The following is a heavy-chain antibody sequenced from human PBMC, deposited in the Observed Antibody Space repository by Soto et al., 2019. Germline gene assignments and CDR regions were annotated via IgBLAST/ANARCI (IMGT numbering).Heavy chain of an antibody. D-gene: IGHD2-2*02. CDR1: GGTLSSYA. J-gene: IGHJ5*02. CDR2: IIPIFGTA. Sequence: SVKVSCKASGGTLSSYAISWGRQAPGQGLEWMGGIIPIFGTANYAQKFQGRVTITADESTSTAYMELSSLRSEDTAVYYCARGGLGYCSSTSCYRGTLVDTFRSRFRPCGQGTLVTVSS. CDR3: ARGGLGYCSSTSCYRGTLVDTFRSRFRP. V-gene: IGHV1-69*13.